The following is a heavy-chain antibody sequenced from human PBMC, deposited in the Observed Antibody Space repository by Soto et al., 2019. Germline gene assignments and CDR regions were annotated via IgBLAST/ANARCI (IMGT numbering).Heavy chain of an antibody. CDR1: GYTFTSYY. J-gene: IGHJ4*02. CDR3: ASEGGYCSGGSCHDY. D-gene: IGHD2-15*01. CDR2: INPSGGST. Sequence: ASVKVSCKASGYTFTSYYMHWVRQAPGQGLEWMGIINPSGGSTSYAQKFQGRVTMTRDTSTSTVYMELSSLRSEDTAVYYRASEGGYCSGGSCHDYWGQGTLVTVSS. V-gene: IGHV1-46*03.